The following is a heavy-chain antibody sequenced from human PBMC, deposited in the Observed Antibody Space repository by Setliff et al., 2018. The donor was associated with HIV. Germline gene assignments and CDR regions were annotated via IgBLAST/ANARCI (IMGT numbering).Heavy chain of an antibody. CDR3: ARVLVGANDAFDI. CDR2: IYPADSDT. J-gene: IGHJ3*02. D-gene: IGHD1-26*01. CDR1: GYSFTSYW. V-gene: IGHV5-51*01. Sequence: KIPCKGSGYSFTSYWIGWVRQMPGKGLEWMGIIYPADSDTRYSPSFQGQVTISADKSINTAYLQWSSLKASDTAMYYCARVLVGANDAFDIWGQGTMVTVSS.